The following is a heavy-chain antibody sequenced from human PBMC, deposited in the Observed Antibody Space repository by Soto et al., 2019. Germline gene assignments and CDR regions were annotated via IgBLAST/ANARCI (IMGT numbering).Heavy chain of an antibody. D-gene: IGHD6-6*01. Sequence: SCKASGYSLTEYYLHWVRQAPGKGLEWVSYISSRGTTIYYADSVKDRFTISRDNAKNSLYLQMSSLRAEDTAVYYCARDVSYSSSSDAFDIWGQGTMVTVS. J-gene: IGHJ3*02. V-gene: IGHV3-11*04. CDR3: ARDVSYSSSSDAFDI. CDR2: ISSRGTTI. CDR1: GYSLTEYY.